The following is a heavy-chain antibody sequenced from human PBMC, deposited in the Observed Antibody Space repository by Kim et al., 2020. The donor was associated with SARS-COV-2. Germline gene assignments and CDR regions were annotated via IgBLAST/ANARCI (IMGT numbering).Heavy chain of an antibody. Sequence: GGSLRLSCAASGFTFSSYGMHWVHQAPDKGLEWVAVIWYDGSKKYYVDSVKGRFTISRDNSKNTLYLQMNSLRSEDTAVYYCANGGSSSSWAHLYWGQGTLVTVSS. CDR1: GFTFSSYG. V-gene: IGHV3-33*06. D-gene: IGHD2-2*01. J-gene: IGHJ4*02. CDR2: IWYDGSKK. CDR3: ANGGSSSSWAHLY.